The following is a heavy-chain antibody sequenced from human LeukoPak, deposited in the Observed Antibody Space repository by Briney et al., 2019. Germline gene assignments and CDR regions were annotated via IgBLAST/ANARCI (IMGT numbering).Heavy chain of an antibody. CDR2: ISAYNGNT. Sequence: GASVKVSCKAYGYTFTSSGISWVRQAPGQGLEWMGWISAYNGNTNYPQKLQGRVTMTTDTSTSTAYMELRSLRSDDTAVYYCARDTYGLQKSDYWGQGTLVTVSS. D-gene: IGHD3-16*01. CDR1: GYTFTSSG. CDR3: ARDTYGLQKSDY. J-gene: IGHJ4*02. V-gene: IGHV1-18*01.